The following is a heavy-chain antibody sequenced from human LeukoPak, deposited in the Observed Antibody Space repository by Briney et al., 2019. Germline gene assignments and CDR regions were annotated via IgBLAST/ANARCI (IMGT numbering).Heavy chain of an antibody. CDR2: IRTKPTGGTT. CDR3: TRDHYYYMDV. CDR1: GYTFGDYA. Sequence: PLRLSCTASGYTFGDYAMSWVRQAPGKGLEWVAFIRTKPTGGTTDYAASVKDRFTISRDDSKSIAYLQMNSLKTEDTALYYCTRDHYYYMDVWGKGTTVTVSS. V-gene: IGHV3-49*04. J-gene: IGHJ6*03.